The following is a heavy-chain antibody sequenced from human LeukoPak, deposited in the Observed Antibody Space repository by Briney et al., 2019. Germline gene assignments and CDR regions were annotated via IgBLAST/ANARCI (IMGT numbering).Heavy chain of an antibody. CDR2: IYYSGST. J-gene: IGHJ5*02. CDR3: ARAYCSSTSCFVPWWFDP. V-gene: IGHV4-31*03. Sequence: SETLSLTCTVSGGSISSGGYYWSWIRQHPGKGLEWIGYIYYSGSTYYNPSLKSRVTISVDTSKNQFSLKLSSVTAADTAVYYCARAYCSSTSCFVPWWFDPWGQGTLVTVSS. CDR1: GGSISSGGYY. D-gene: IGHD2-2*01.